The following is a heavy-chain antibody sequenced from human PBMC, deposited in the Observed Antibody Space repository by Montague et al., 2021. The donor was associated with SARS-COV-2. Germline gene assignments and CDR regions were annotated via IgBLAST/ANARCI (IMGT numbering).Heavy chain of an antibody. V-gene: IGHV4-4*02. CDR3: ASRGAGWFGSNPERFDY. D-gene: IGHD3-10*01. J-gene: IGHJ4*02. CDR1: GGSISNSQW. Sequence: SETLSLTCAVSGGSISNSQWWSWVRQPPGKGLEWIGEIYHSGSTNYNPSLKSRVTISVDKSKNQFSLKLNSVTAADTAVYYRASRGAGWFGSNPERFDYWGQGTRVTVSS. CDR2: IYHSGST.